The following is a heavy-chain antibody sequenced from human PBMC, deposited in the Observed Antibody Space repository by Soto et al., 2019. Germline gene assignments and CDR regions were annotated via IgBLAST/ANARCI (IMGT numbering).Heavy chain of an antibody. Sequence: PSETLSLTCTASGGSISSGGYYWSWIRQHPGTGLEWIGYIYYSGSTYYNPSLKSRVTISLDTSKNQFSLKLSSVTAADTAVYYCAAVYGTVFGMLDPGWFAPWGQGTLVTVSS. D-gene: IGHD3-3*01. CDR1: GGSISSGGYY. CDR3: AAVYGTVFGMLDPGWFAP. CDR2: IYYSGST. J-gene: IGHJ5*02. V-gene: IGHV4-31*03.